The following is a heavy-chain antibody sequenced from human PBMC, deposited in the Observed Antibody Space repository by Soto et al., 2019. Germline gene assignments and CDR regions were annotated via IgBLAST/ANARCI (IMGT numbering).Heavy chain of an antibody. V-gene: IGHV2-5*02. CDR2: MYWDDSK. CDR1: GCSLSTRDVG. J-gene: IGHJ4*02. CDR3: AQKGPHYFDY. Sequence: QITLKESGPTLVKPTQTLTLTCTFSGCSLSTRDVGVGWIRQPPGKALDWLAVMYWDDSKHYSPSLKTRATITKDTSKNQVALTVTNMDPVDTATYYCAQKGPHYFDYWGQGTLVTVSS.